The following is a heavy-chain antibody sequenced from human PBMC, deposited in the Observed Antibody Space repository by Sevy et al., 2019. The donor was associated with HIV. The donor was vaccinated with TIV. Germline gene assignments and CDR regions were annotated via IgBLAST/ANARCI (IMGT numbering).Heavy chain of an antibody. D-gene: IGHD6-13*01. CDR1: GFTFREYS. V-gene: IGHV3-48*01. Sequence: GGSLRLSCVGSGFTFREYSMNWLRQAPGKGLEWVSHISGSSTTIEHADSVKGRFSISRDNADNSVFLQMNRLRVEDTAVYYCARSLAAAENWFDPWGQRTLVTVSS. CDR2: ISGSSTTI. J-gene: IGHJ5*02. CDR3: ARSLAAAENWFDP.